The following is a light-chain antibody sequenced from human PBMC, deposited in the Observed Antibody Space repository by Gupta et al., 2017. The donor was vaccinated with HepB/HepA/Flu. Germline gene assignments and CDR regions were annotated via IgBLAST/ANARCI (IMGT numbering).Light chain of an antibody. CDR2: GAS. J-gene: IGKJ4*01. CDR3: QQYNNWPLT. V-gene: IGKV3-15*01. CDR1: QSVSSK. Sequence: EIVMTQSPATLSVSPGERATLSCRASQSVSSKLAWYQQKPDQAPRLLIYGASTRATGIPASFSGSGSGTEFTLTISSLQSEDFAVYSCQQYNNWPLTFGGGTKVEIK.